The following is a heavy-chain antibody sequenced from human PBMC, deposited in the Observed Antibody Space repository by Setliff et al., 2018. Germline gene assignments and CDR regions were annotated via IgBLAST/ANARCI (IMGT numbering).Heavy chain of an antibody. Sequence: VKVSCKTSGYTFNSYGYSWVRQAPGQGLEWMGWISAYNGNTKFVQKFQGRVAMTTDTSTSTAFMELRSLRPDDTAFYYCGRVDAELILGNYIDYWGQGTLVTVSS. J-gene: IGHJ4*02. CDR3: GRVDAELILGNYIDY. CDR2: ISAYNGNT. V-gene: IGHV1-18*01. CDR1: GYTFNSYG. D-gene: IGHD2-15*01.